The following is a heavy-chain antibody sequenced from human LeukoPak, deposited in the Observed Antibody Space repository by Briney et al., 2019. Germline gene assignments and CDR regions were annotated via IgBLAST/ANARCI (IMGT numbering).Heavy chain of an antibody. CDR1: GGSFSDYY. V-gene: IGHV4-34*01. D-gene: IGHD3-9*01. CDR2: IRHTGST. CDR3: ASGLRYFDLYY. Sequence: PSETLSLTCGVYGGSFSDYYWSWIRQTPDLGLEWIGEIRHTGSTTYNPSLKSRVTISVDTSKNQFSLKLSSVTAADTAVYYCASGLRYFDLYYWGQGTLVTVSS. J-gene: IGHJ4*02.